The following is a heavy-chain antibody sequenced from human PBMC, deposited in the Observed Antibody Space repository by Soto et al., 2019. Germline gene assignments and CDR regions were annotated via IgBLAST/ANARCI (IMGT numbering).Heavy chain of an antibody. CDR2: INAGNGNT. CDR3: ARGITLPTPLDY. V-gene: IGHV1-3*01. J-gene: IGHJ4*02. D-gene: IGHD1-20*01. CDR1: GYTFTSYA. Sequence: ASVKVSCKASGYTFTSYAMHWVRQASGQRLEWMGWINAGNGNTKYSQKFQGRVTITRDTSASTAYMELSSLRSEDTAVYYCARGITLPTPLDYWGQGTLVTVSS.